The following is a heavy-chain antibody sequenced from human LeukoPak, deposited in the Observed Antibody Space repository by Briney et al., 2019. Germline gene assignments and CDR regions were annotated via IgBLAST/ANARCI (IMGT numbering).Heavy chain of an antibody. CDR3: VKRGGVYGSGSYAFDI. CDR1: GFTFSSYA. J-gene: IGHJ3*02. D-gene: IGHD3-10*01. Sequence: GGSLRLSCSASGFTFSSYAMHWVRQAPGKGLEYVSAIRSNGDSTHYADSVRGRFTISRDNSKNTLYLQTSSLRTEDTAVYYCVKRGGVYGSGSYAFDIWGHGTMVTVSS. CDR2: IRSNGDST. V-gene: IGHV3-64D*09.